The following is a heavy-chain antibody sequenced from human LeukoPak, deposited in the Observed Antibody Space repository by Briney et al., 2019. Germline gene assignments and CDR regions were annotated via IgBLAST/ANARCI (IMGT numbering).Heavy chain of an antibody. V-gene: IGHV3-48*01. CDR1: GFTFSSYS. Sequence: GGSLRLSCAASGFTFSSYSMNWVRQAPGKGLEWVSYISSSSSTIYYADSVKGRFTISRDNAKNSLYLQMNSLRAEDTAVYYCAGAPLPGRWGQGTLVTVSS. CDR3: AGAPLPGR. CDR2: ISSSSSTI. J-gene: IGHJ4*02.